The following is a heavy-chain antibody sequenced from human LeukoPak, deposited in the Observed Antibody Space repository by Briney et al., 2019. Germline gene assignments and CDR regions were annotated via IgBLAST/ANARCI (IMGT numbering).Heavy chain of an antibody. V-gene: IGHV3-15*01. J-gene: IGHJ6*03. D-gene: IGHD6-13*01. CDR2: TKSKTDGGTT. Sequence: GGSLRLSCAASGFTFSNAWMSWVRRAPRKGLEWVGRTKSKTDGGTTDYAAPVKGRFTISRDDSKNTLYLQMNSLKTEDTAVYYCTTREAAVNLYYYYMDVWGKGTTVTVSS. CDR1: GFTFSNAW. CDR3: TTREAAVNLYYYYMDV.